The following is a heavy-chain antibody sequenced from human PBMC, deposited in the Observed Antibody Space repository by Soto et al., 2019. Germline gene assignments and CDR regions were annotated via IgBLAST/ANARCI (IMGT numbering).Heavy chain of an antibody. CDR1: GFTFSTYA. J-gene: IGHJ4*02. Sequence: GGSLRLSCAAFGFTFSTYAMSWVRQAPGKGLEWVSAISGRGGGTFYADSVKGRFTIARDNSKNTLFLQMNSLRAEDTAVYFCARQMTSSTNYYDYWGQGTLVTVSS. CDR3: ARQMTSSTNYYDY. CDR2: ISGRGGGT. V-gene: IGHV3-23*01. D-gene: IGHD2-2*01.